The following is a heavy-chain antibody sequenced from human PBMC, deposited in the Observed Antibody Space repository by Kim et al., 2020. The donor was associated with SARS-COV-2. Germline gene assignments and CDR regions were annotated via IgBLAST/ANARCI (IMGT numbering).Heavy chain of an antibody. J-gene: IGHJ4*02. CDR3: ARDGRGYSYGPLDY. Sequence: SETLSLTCAVYGGSFSGYYWSWIRQPPGKGLEWIGEINHIGSTNYNPSLKSRVTISVDTSKNQLSLKLSSVTAADTAVYYFARDGRGYSYGPLDYWGQGTLVTVSS. D-gene: IGHD5-18*01. V-gene: IGHV4-34*01. CDR1: GGSFSGYY. CDR2: INHIGST.